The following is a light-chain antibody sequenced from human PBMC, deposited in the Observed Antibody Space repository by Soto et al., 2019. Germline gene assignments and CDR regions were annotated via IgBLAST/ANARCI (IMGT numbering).Light chain of an antibody. V-gene: IGKV1-27*01. CDR3: QKCKVAPFT. J-gene: IGKJ4*01. Sequence: DVQMTKSPSSLSASVGDRVTITCRASQAIDNHLAWYQQKPGKAPKLLIYAASTLQSGVPSRFTGSGSGTDFTLTISSLQPEDAAIYYCQKCKVAPFTFGGGTKVDI. CDR1: QAIDNH. CDR2: AAS.